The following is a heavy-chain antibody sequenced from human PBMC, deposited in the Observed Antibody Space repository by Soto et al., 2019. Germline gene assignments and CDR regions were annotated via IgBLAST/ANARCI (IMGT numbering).Heavy chain of an antibody. CDR3: ARDIVATIPFDY. J-gene: IGHJ4*02. Sequence: EVQLVESGGGLVQPGGSLRLSCAASGFTFSSYEMNWVRQAPGKGLEWVSYISSSGSTIYYADSVKGRFTISRDNAKNSLYLQMNSLRAEYTAVYYCARDIVATIPFDYWGQGTLVTVSS. CDR1: GFTFSSYE. V-gene: IGHV3-48*03. CDR2: ISSSGSTI. D-gene: IGHD5-12*01.